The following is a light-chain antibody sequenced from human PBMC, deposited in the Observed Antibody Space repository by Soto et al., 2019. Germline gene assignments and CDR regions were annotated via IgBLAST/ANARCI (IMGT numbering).Light chain of an antibody. CDR3: QQRTNWLFT. V-gene: IGKV4-1*01. J-gene: IGKJ3*01. CDR1: QSVLYSSNNKNS. CDR2: WAS. Sequence: DIVMTQSPDSLAVSLGERATINCKSSQSVLYSSNNKNSVAWYQQKPGQPPQLLIYWASTRESGVPDRFSGSESRTDFTLTISSLQAEDVAVYYCQQRTNWLFTFGPGTKVDIK.